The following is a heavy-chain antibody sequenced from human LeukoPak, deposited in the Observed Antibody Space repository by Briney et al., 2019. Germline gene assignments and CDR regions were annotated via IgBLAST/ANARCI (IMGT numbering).Heavy chain of an antibody. CDR1: GGSISSGDYY. Sequence: SQTLSLTCTVSGGSISSGDYYWSWIRQPPGKGLEWIGYIYYSGSTYYNPSLKSRVTISVDTSKNQFSLKLSSVTAADTAVYYCARDTPDSENYHYGMDVWGQGTTVTVSS. V-gene: IGHV4-30-4*01. CDR3: ARDTPDSENYHYGMDV. J-gene: IGHJ6*02. CDR2: IYYSGST. D-gene: IGHD5-24*01.